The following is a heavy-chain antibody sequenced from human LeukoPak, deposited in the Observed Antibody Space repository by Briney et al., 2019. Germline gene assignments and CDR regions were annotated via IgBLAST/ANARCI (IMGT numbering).Heavy chain of an antibody. Sequence: SETLSLTCTVSGDSISGYYWSWIRQPPGKGLEWMGYVYDSASTNYNPSLKSRFTISEDTSKNQFSLKLTSVTAADTAVYYCARESRSQRYNWFDPWGQGTLVTVSS. J-gene: IGHJ5*02. CDR1: GDSISGYY. CDR3: ARESRSQRYNWFDP. CDR2: VYDSAST. D-gene: IGHD1-26*01. V-gene: IGHV4-59*01.